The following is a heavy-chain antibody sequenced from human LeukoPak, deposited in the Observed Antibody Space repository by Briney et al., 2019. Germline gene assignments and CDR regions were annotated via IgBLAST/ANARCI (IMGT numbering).Heavy chain of an antibody. V-gene: IGHV3-30*02. D-gene: IGHD4-23*01. CDR1: GFTFSSYG. Sequence: QPGGSLRLSCAASGFTFSSYGMHWVRQAPGKGLEWVAFIRYDGSNKYYADSVKGRFAISRDNSKNTLYLQMNSLRAEDTAVYYCAKDSSSDGNSPFDYWGQGTLVTVSS. CDR2: IRYDGSNK. CDR3: AKDSSSDGNSPFDY. J-gene: IGHJ4*02.